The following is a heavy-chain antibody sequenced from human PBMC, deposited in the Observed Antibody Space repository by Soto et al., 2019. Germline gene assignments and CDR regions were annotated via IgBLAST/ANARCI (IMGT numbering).Heavy chain of an antibody. CDR2: IYYSGST. D-gene: IGHD6-19*01. CDR3: ARHYSSGSRNWFDP. CDR1: VGSINSSSYF. J-gene: IGHJ5*02. Sequence: SETLSLTCAVSVGSINSSSYFWGWVRQPPGKGLEWIGSIYYSGSTYYNPSLRSRVTISVDTSKNQFSLKLSSVTAADTAVFYCARHYSSGSRNWFDPWGQGTLVTVSS. V-gene: IGHV4-39*01.